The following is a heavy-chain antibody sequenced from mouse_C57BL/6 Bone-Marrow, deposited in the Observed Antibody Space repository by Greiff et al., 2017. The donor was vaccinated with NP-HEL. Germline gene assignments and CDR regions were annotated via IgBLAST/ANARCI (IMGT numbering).Heavy chain of an antibody. CDR2: INPNNGGT. CDR1: GYTFTDYY. V-gene: IGHV1-26*01. Sequence: VQLQQSGPELVKPGASVKISCKASGYTFTDYYMNWVKQSHGKSLEWIGAINPNNGGTSYNQKFKGKATLTVDKSSSTAYMELRSLTSEDSAVYYCAREGDYDYAMDYWGQGTSVTVSS. J-gene: IGHJ4*01. CDR3: AREGDYDYAMDY. D-gene: IGHD1-1*01.